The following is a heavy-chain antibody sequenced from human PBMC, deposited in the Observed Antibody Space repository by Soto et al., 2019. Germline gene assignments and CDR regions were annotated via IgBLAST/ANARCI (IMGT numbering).Heavy chain of an antibody. CDR3: ARGLGRKPLYDYVWGSYRKGDFDI. J-gene: IGHJ3*02. Sequence: ASVKVSCKASGYTFTSYYMHWVRQAPGQGLEWMGIINPSGGSTSYAQKFQGRVTMTRDTSTSTVYMELSSLRSEDTAVYYCARGLGRKPLYDYVWGSYRKGDFDIWGQVPMVTFSS. V-gene: IGHV1-46*01. D-gene: IGHD3-16*02. CDR2: INPSGGST. CDR1: GYTFTSYY.